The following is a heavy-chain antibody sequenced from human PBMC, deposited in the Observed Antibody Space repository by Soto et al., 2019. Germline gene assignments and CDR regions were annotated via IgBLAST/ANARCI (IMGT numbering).Heavy chain of an antibody. CDR2: IWYDGSNK. D-gene: IGHD3-16*01. CDR1: VFTFSSYG. V-gene: IGHV3-33*01. Sequence: VGSLRLSCAASVFTFSSYGMHWVRHSPGKGLEWVAVIWYDGSNKYYADSVKGRFTISRDNSKNTLYLQMNSLRAEDTAVYYCARVGWGSGYFDYWGQGTLFTVSS. J-gene: IGHJ4*02. CDR3: ARVGWGSGYFDY.